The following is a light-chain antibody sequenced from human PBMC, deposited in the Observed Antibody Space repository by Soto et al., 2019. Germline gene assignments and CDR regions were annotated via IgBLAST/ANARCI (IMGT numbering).Light chain of an antibody. V-gene: IGKV3-15*01. CDR1: QFVSSR. Sequence: EIVVTQYPATLSASPGERDTLSCRASQFVSSRLAWYQQRPGQVPRLLIYDTSTRALGISARFSGSGSGTGFTLTISGLQSEDFAVYCCQEYFQWPPGMFGPGTTVDIK. J-gene: IGKJ1*01. CDR3: QEYFQWPPGM. CDR2: DTS.